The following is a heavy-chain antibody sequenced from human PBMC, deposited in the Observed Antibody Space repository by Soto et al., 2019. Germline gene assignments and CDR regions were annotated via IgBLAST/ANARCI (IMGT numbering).Heavy chain of an antibody. J-gene: IGHJ6*02. CDR3: TRGQEVWWNAGPLGLHGLDV. CDR2: MNPSSANT. D-gene: IGHD3-16*01. CDR1: RYTFISYD. Sequence: ASVKVSCKASRYTFISYDINWVRQAPGQGLEWMGWMNPSSANTGYAQKFQGRISMTRNTSMNTAYMELNSLTSEDTAVYYCTRGQEVWWNAGPLGLHGLDVWGQGTTVTVSS. V-gene: IGHV1-8*01.